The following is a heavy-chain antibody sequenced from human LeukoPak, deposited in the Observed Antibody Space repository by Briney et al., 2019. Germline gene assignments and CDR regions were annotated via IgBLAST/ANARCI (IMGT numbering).Heavy chain of an antibody. CDR3: AREGITAAADY. CDR1: GFTFSSYW. D-gene: IGHD6-13*01. Sequence: GGSLRLSCAASGFTFSSYWMSWVRQAPGRGLEWVANIKQDGSEKYYVDSVKGRFTISRDNAKNSLYLQLNSLRAEDTAVYYCAREGITAAADYWGQGTLVTVSS. J-gene: IGHJ4*02. V-gene: IGHV3-7*01. CDR2: IKQDGSEK.